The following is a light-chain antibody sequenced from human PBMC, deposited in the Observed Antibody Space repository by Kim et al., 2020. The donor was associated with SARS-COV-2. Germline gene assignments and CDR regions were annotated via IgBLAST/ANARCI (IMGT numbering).Light chain of an antibody. V-gene: IGLV7-43*01. CDR3: LLYDGGGQPWV. J-gene: IGLJ3*02. CDR2: STS. Sequence: GTVTLTWASSTEAGTSGYYPNWFQQKPGQTPGALIYSTSNKHSGTPDRFSGSLLGGRAALTLSDVQPEDEADYYGLLYDGGGQPWVFGGGTKLTVL. CDR1: TEAGTSGYY.